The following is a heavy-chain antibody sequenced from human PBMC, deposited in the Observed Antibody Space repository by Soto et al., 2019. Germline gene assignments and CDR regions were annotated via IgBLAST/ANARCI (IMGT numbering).Heavy chain of an antibody. J-gene: IGHJ6*02. CDR1: GFSLNSYR. Sequence: PGGSLRLSCAACGFSLNSYRINCFLQSPGKGPEWVSSISSSSSYIYYADSVKGRFTISRDNAKNSLYLQMNSLRAEDTAVYYCARAYYYDSSGYARNYYGMDVWGQGTTVTVSS. V-gene: IGHV3-21*01. CDR3: ARAYYYDSSGYARNYYGMDV. CDR2: ISSSSSYI. D-gene: IGHD3-22*01.